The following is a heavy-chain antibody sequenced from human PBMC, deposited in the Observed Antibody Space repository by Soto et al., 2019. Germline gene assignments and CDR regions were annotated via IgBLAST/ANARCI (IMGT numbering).Heavy chain of an antibody. Sequence: QVQLVQSGAEVKKPGSSVKVSCKASGGTFSSYAISWVRQAPGQGLEWMGGIIPIFGTANYAQKFQGRVTITADESTSTAYMELSSLRSEDTAVYYCARGEGITMVRGVKLNYYCGMDVWGQGTTVTVSS. V-gene: IGHV1-69*01. J-gene: IGHJ6*02. CDR1: GGTFSSYA. D-gene: IGHD3-10*01. CDR2: IIPIFGTA. CDR3: ARGEGITMVRGVKLNYYCGMDV.